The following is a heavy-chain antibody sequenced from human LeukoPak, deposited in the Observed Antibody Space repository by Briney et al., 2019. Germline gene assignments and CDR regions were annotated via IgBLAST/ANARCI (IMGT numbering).Heavy chain of an antibody. CDR2: IIGNGDST. J-gene: IGHJ4*02. V-gene: IGHV3-23*01. Sequence: GGSLRLSCVASGFTFSSYVMTWVRQAPGKGLEWVSSIIGNGDSTYYADSVKGRFTIPRDNSKSTLYLQMNSLRAEDTAIYYCAKGSKGTYDYWGQGTLVTVSS. CDR3: AKGSKGTYDY. CDR1: GFTFSSYV.